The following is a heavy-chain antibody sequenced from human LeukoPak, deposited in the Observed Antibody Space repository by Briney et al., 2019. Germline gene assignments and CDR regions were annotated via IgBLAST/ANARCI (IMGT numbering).Heavy chain of an antibody. CDR2: GYFTGNP. D-gene: IGHD4-23*01. CDR3: AGLRSTVGWRSFDY. V-gene: IGHV4-59*08. Sequence: SETLSLTCTVSGSISSYYWTWIRQSPGEGLEWIGHGYFTGNPTYSPSLKGRVTILVDTPKNQFYLELTSVTAADTAIYYCAGLRSTVGWRSFDYWGQGILVTVSS. CDR1: GSISSYY. J-gene: IGHJ4*02.